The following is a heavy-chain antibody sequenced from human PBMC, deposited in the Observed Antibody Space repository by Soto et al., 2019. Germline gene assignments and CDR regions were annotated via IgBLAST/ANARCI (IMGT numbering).Heavy chain of an antibody. CDR1: GGSISSYY. D-gene: IGHD5-12*01. CDR3: ARGSWEMATKD. Sequence: NTSETLSLTCTVSGGSISSYYWSWIRQPPGKGLEWIGYIYYSGSTNYNPSLKSRVTISVDTSKNQFSLKLSSVTAADTAVYYCARGSWEMATKDWGQGTLVTVSS. V-gene: IGHV4-59*01. CDR2: IYYSGST. J-gene: IGHJ4*02.